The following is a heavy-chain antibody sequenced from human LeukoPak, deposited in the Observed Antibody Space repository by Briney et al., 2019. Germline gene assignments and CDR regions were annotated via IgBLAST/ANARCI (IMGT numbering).Heavy chain of an antibody. J-gene: IGHJ2*01. Sequence: GGSLRLSCAASGFTVSSNYMSWVRQAPGKGLEWVSVIYSGGSTYYADSVKGRFTISRDNSKNTLYPQMNSLRAEDTAVYYCARDGGYSYGSGYFDLWGRGTLVTVSS. CDR3: ARDGGYSYGSGYFDL. V-gene: IGHV3-53*01. D-gene: IGHD5-18*01. CDR2: IYSGGST. CDR1: GFTVSSNY.